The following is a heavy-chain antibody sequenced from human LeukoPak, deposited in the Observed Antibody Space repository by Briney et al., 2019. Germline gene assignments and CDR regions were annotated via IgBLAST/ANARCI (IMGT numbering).Heavy chain of an antibody. D-gene: IGHD3-10*01. Sequence: PSETLSLTCTVSGGSISSSSYYWGWIRQPPGKGLEWIGSIYYSGSTYYNPSLKSRVTISVDTSKNQFSLKLSSVTAADTAVYYCARWGPGSYSYYFDYWGQGTLVTVSS. J-gene: IGHJ4*02. CDR2: IYYSGST. V-gene: IGHV4-39*01. CDR1: GGSISSSSYY. CDR3: ARWGPGSYSYYFDY.